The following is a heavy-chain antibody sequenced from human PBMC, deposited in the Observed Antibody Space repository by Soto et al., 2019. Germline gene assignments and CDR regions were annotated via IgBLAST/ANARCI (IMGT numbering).Heavy chain of an antibody. CDR2: INPSGGST. Sequence: QVQLVQSGAEVKKPGASVKVSCKASGYTFTGYYMHWVRQAPGQGLEWMGIINPSGGSTSYAQKFQGRVTMTRDTSTSTVYMELSSLRSEDTAVYYCASLTPPGGSSSYFDYWGQGTLVTVSS. J-gene: IGHJ4*02. D-gene: IGHD6-13*01. CDR1: GYTFTGYY. CDR3: ASLTPPGGSSSYFDY. V-gene: IGHV1-46*01.